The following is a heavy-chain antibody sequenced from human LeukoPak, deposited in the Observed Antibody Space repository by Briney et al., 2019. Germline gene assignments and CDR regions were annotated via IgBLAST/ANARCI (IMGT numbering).Heavy chain of an antibody. CDR2: ISVSGDST. D-gene: IGHD4-23*01. CDR1: GFTFSSHA. J-gene: IGHJ4*02. CDR3: AKHHYGGNSEYDC. V-gene: IGHV3-23*01. Sequence: GGSLRLSCAASGFTFSSHALSWVRQAPGKGLEWVSAISVSGDSTYYADSVKGRFTISRDNSKNTLFLQMNGLRAEDTAVYYCAKHHYGGNSEYDCWGQGTLVTVSS.